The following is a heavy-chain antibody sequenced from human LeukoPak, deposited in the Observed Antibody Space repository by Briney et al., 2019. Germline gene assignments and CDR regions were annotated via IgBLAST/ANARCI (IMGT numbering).Heavy chain of an antibody. CDR1: GFTFGDYA. J-gene: IGHJ6*02. CDR3: TSSYGMDV. CDR2: IRSKAYGGTT. Sequence: GGSLRLSCTASGFTFGDYAMSWVRQAPGKGLEWVGFIRSKAYGGTTEYAASVKGRFTISRDDSKSIAYLQMNSLKTEGTAVYYCTSSYGMDVWGQGTTVTVSS. V-gene: IGHV3-49*04.